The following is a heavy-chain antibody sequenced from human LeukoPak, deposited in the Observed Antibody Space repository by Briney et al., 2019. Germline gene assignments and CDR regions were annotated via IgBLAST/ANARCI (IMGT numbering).Heavy chain of an antibody. V-gene: IGHV3-48*01. CDR1: GFTFSSYS. D-gene: IGHD4-17*01. J-gene: IGHJ4*02. CDR2: ISSSSSTI. Sequence: GGSLRLSCAASGFTFSSYSMTWVHQAPGKGLEWVSYISSSSSTIYYADSMKGRFTISRDNAKKSLYLQMNSLRADDTAVYYCARDRLHYGEYEKTLDYWGQGTLVTVSS. CDR3: ARDRLHYGEYEKTLDY.